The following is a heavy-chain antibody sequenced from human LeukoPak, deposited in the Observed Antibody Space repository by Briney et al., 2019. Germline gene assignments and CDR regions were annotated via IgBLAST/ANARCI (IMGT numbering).Heavy chain of an antibody. CDR3: ARSCVRSYYYYYYYYMDV. Sequence: PSETLSLTCTVSGGSISSHYWSWIRQPPEKGLEWIGYIYYSGSTNYNPSLKSRVTISVDTSKNQFSLKLSSVTAADTAVYYCARSCVRSYYYYYYYYMDVWGKGTTVTVSS. CDR2: IYYSGST. J-gene: IGHJ6*03. CDR1: GGSISSHY. V-gene: IGHV4-59*11. D-gene: IGHD3-10*01.